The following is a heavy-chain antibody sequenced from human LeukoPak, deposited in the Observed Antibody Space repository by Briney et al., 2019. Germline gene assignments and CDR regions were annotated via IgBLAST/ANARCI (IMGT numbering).Heavy chain of an antibody. D-gene: IGHD2-2*01. V-gene: IGHV3-30-3*01. J-gene: IGHJ6*02. CDR3: ARGAIVVVPPHYYYYGMDV. CDR2: ISYDGSNK. CDR1: GFTFSSYA. Sequence: PGRSLRLSCAASGFTFSSYAMHWVRQASGKGLEWVAVISYDGSNKYYADSVKGRFTISRDNSKNTLYLQMNSLRAEDTAVYYCARGAIVVVPPHYYYYGMDVWGQGTTVTVSS.